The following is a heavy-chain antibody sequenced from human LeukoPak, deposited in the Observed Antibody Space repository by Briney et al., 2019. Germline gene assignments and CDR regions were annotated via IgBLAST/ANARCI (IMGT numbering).Heavy chain of an antibody. J-gene: IGHJ5*02. V-gene: IGHV1-69*05. CDR1: GGTFSRFT. Sequence: SVKVSCKASGGTFSRFTISWVRQAPGQGLEWMGGFIPISGTPDYAQKFQGRVTITTDESTSTAYMEVSSLRSEDTAVYYCARGRGRLKWFDPWGQGTLVTVSS. D-gene: IGHD1-1*01. CDR2: FIPISGTP. CDR3: ARGRGRLKWFDP.